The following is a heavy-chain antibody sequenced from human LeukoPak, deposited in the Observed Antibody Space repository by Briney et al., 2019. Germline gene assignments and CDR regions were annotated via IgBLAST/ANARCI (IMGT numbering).Heavy chain of an antibody. J-gene: IGHJ6*03. CDR1: GFTFDDYG. CDR3: ARCHGSGRLYYMDV. Sequence: GGCLRLSCAASGFTFDDYGMRWVRHAPGKGLEWVSCINLNGGSTVYADSVKGRFTISRDNAKKSLYLQMNSLRVEDTALYYCARCHGSGRLYYMDVWGKGTTVTVSS. V-gene: IGHV3-20*04. CDR2: INLNGGST. D-gene: IGHD3-10*01.